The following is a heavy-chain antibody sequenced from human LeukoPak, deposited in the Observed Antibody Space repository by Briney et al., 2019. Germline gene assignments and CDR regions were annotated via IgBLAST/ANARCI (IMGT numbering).Heavy chain of an antibody. D-gene: IGHD2-15*01. CDR3: AIVQCSGGSCYSGF. J-gene: IGHJ4*02. V-gene: IGHV1-2*06. CDR1: GYTFTGYY. CDR2: INPNSGGT. Sequence: ASVKVSCKASGYTFTGYYMHWVRHAPGQGLEWMGRINPNSGGTNYTQTFPGRVTMTRDTSISRTYMELNRLRSDDTAVYYWAIVQCSGGSCYSGFWCPGDLVTVSS.